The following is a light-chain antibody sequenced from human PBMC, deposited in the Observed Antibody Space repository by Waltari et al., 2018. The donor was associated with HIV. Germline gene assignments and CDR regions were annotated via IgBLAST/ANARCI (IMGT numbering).Light chain of an antibody. CDR3: QQYNNWPPEDT. CDR2: GAS. CDR1: QSVTTN. Sequence: EIVMTPSPATLSVSPGASAILSCRASQSVTTNLAWYQQKPGQAPRLLIYGASTRATGIPARFSGSGYGTGFTLTISSLQSEDFAIYYCQQYNNWPPEDTFGQGTKLEIK. V-gene: IGKV3-15*01. J-gene: IGKJ2*01.